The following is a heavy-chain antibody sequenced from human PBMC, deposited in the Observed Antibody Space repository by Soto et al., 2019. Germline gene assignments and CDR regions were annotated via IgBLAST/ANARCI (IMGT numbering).Heavy chain of an antibody. D-gene: IGHD6-13*01. CDR3: TTCIAAAGTADY. J-gene: IGHJ4*02. Sequence: EVQLVESGGGLVKPGGSLRLSCAASGFTFSNAWMSWVRQAPGKGLEWVGRIKSKTDGGTTDYAAPMKGRFTISRDDSKNTLYLQMNSLKTEDTAVYYCTTCIAAAGTADYWGQGTLVTVSS. CDR2: IKSKTDGGTT. V-gene: IGHV3-15*01. CDR1: GFTFSNAW.